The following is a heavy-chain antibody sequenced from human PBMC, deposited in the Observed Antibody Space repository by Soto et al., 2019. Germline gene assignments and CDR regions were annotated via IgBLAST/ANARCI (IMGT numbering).Heavy chain of an antibody. CDR1: GYTFSGRV. V-gene: IGHV1-3*01. CDR3: ATEMEATRGTSLDY. J-gene: IGHJ4*02. D-gene: IGHD1-7*01. Sequence: ASVKVSCKASGYTFSGRVMHWVRQAPGQRLEWMGWINADNGNTKYSQKFQDRVTLTRDTSASTAYMELSSLRSEDTTVYYCATEMEATRGTSLDYWGKGPLLPVSP. CDR2: INADNGNT.